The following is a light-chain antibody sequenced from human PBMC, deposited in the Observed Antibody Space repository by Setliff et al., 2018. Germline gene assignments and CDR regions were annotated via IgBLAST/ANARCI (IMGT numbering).Light chain of an antibody. J-gene: IGLJ3*02. Sequence: QSALTQPASVSGSPGQSITISCTGTSSDVGGYNYVSWYQQHPGKAPKLMLYDVSNRPSGVSNRFSGSKSGNTASLTISGLQAEDEADYYCSSYTTNKWLFGGGTK. V-gene: IGLV2-14*03. CDR3: SSYTTNKWL. CDR2: DVS. CDR1: SSDVGGYNY.